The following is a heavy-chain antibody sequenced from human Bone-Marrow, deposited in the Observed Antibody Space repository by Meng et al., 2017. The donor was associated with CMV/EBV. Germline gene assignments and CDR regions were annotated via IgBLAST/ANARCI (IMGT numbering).Heavy chain of an antibody. Sequence: GSLRLSCVVYGGSFSGYYWSWIRQPPGKGLEWIGEINHGGSTNYNPSLKSRVTISVDTSKNQFSLKLSSVTAADTAVYYCAREGILVVPAANDAFDIWGQGTMVTVSS. CDR1: GGSFSGYY. D-gene: IGHD2-2*01. V-gene: IGHV4-34*01. CDR3: AREGILVVPAANDAFDI. CDR2: INHGGST. J-gene: IGHJ3*02.